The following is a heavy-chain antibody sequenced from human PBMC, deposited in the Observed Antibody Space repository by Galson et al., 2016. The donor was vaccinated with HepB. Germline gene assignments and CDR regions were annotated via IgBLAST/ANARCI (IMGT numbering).Heavy chain of an antibody. D-gene: IGHD3-3*01. CDR2: INGDGSIT. CDR1: GFTFSSHW. CDR3: AKVKTGGGYDFWSLDY. V-gene: IGHV3-74*01. Sequence: SLRLSCAASGFTFSSHWIHWVRQGPGKGLVWVSRINGDGSITTYADSVKGRFTISRDNAKNTLYLQMNSLRAEDTAVYYCAKVKTGGGYDFWSLDYWGQGTLVTVSS. J-gene: IGHJ4*02.